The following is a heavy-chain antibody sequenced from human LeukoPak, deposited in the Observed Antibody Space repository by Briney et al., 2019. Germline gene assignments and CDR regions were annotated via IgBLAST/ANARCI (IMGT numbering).Heavy chain of an antibody. CDR2: ISSSSSYI. V-gene: IGHV3-21*01. J-gene: IGHJ4*02. CDR1: GFTFSSYS. D-gene: IGHD6-13*01. CDR3: ASPYSSRWYELCY. Sequence: PGGSLRLSCAASGFTFSSYSMNWVRQAPGKGLEWVSSISSSSSYIYYADSVKGRFTISGDNAKNSLYLQMNSLRAEDTAVYYCASPYSSRWYELCYWGQGTLVTVSS.